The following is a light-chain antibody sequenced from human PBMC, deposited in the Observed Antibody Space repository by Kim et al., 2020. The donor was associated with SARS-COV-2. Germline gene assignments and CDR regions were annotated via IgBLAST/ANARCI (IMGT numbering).Light chain of an antibody. CDR2: RNN. Sequence: QAGLTQPPSVSKGLRQTATLTCTGNSNNVGNQGAAWLQQHQGHPPKLLSYRNNNRPSGISERLSASRSGNTASLTITGLQPEDEADYYCSAWDSSLSAYVFGTGNKVTVL. CDR1: SNNVGNQG. J-gene: IGLJ1*01. V-gene: IGLV10-54*01. CDR3: SAWDSSLSAYV.